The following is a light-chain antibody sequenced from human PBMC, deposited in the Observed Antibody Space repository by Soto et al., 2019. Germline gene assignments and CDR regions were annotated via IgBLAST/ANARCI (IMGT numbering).Light chain of an antibody. V-gene: IGKV3-15*01. CDR2: GAS. CDR1: QSVSSN. CDR3: LQYHNWPS. Sequence: EIVMTQSPDTLSVSPGERATLSCRASQSVSSNLAWYQQKPGQAPRLLIYGASTRATGIPARFSGSGSGTEFTLTISSLQSEDFAVYYCLQYHNWPSFGQGTKVEIK. J-gene: IGKJ1*01.